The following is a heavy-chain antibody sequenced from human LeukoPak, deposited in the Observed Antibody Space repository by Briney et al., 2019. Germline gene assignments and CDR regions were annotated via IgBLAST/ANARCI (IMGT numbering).Heavy chain of an antibody. J-gene: IGHJ6*03. D-gene: IGHD3-3*01. CDR2: IREDGSEK. CDR1: GFSFSSYW. Sequence: GGSLRLSCAASGFSFSSYWMTWVRQAPGKGLEWVANIREDGSEKYYVDSVKGRFTISRDNAKNSLYLQVNSLRAEDTAVYYCARLNYDFWSGVWEGYYMDVWGKGTTVTVSS. V-gene: IGHV3-7*01. CDR3: ARLNYDFWSGVWEGYYMDV.